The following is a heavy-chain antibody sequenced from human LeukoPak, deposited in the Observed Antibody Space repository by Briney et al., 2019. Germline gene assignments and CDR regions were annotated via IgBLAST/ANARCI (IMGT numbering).Heavy chain of an antibody. Sequence: PSETLSLTCTVSGGSISSSSYYWGWIRQPPGKGLEWIGYIYYSGSTYYNPSLKSRVTISVDTSKNQFSLKLSSVTAADTAVYYCASSYYDSSGHAHWGQGTLVTVSS. V-gene: IGHV4-30-4*08. CDR2: IYYSGST. D-gene: IGHD3-22*01. CDR3: ASSYYDSSGHAH. J-gene: IGHJ4*02. CDR1: GGSISSSSYY.